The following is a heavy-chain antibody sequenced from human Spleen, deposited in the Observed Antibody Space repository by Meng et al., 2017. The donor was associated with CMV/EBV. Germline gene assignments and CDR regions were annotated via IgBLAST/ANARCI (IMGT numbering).Heavy chain of an antibody. CDR3: AKDNFYGGGYDYYYGMDV. CDR2: IYSGGSST. D-gene: IGHD2/OR15-2a*01. V-gene: IGHV3-23*03. CDR1: GFTFSSYA. Sequence: GESLKISCAASGFTFSSYAMSWVRQAPGKGLEWVSVIYSGGSSTYYADSVKGRFTISRDNSKNTLYLQMNRLRGEDTAVYYCAKDNFYGGGYDYYYGMDVWGQGTTVTVSS. J-gene: IGHJ6*02.